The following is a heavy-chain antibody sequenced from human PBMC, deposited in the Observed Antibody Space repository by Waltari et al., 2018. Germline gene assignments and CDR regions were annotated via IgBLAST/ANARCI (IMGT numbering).Heavy chain of an antibody. CDR1: GGTFSSYA. Sequence: QVQLVQSGAEVKKPGSSVKVSCKASGGTFSSYAISWVRQAPGQGLEWMGGSIPIIGTANYAQKVQGRVTITADESTSTAYMELSSLRSEDTAVYYCARKRPALMSSSWPPSAFDIWGQGTMVTVSS. V-gene: IGHV1-69*13. CDR3: ARKRPALMSSSWPPSAFDI. J-gene: IGHJ3*02. CDR2: SIPIIGTA. D-gene: IGHD6-13*01.